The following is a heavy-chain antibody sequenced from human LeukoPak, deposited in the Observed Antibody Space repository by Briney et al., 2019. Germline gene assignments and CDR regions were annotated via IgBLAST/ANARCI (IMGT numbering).Heavy chain of an antibody. CDR1: GFTFSSCS. Sequence: GGSLRLSCVVSGFTFSSCSMNWVRQAPGKGLESVSYISSSSTTRHYADSVKGRFTISRDNAKNSLYLQMNSLRDEDSAVYYCARDPHIAAAGTIFDYWGQGTLVTVSS. V-gene: IGHV3-48*02. CDR3: ARDPHIAAAGTIFDY. J-gene: IGHJ4*02. CDR2: ISSSSTTR. D-gene: IGHD6-13*01.